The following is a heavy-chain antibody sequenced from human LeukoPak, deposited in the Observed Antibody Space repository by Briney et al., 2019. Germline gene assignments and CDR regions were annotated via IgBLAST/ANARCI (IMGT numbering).Heavy chain of an antibody. CDR2: IWYDGNSK. J-gene: IGHJ6*03. Sequence: TGGSLRLSCAASAFTFSIYGMHWVRQPPGKGLEWVAVIWYDGNSKYYADSVKGRFTISRDNSKNTLYLQMNSLRAEDTAVYYCAKAATYCSSTSCDTYYYYYMDVWGKGTTVTVSS. D-gene: IGHD2-2*01. V-gene: IGHV3-33*06. CDR3: AKAATYCSSTSCDTYYYYYMDV. CDR1: AFTFSIYG.